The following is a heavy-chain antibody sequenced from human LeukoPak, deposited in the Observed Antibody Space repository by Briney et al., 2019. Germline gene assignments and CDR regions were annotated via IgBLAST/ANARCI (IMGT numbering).Heavy chain of an antibody. V-gene: IGHV4-59*01. D-gene: IGHD2-2*01. J-gene: IGHJ5*02. CDR1: GGSINSYY. CDR2: IYYSGST. Sequence: SETLSLTCTVSGGSINSYYWNWIRQPPGKGLEWIGNIYYSGSTNYNPSLKSRVTISIDTSRKQFSLKLSSVAAADTAVYYCARVDRSAYCSSTSCYEFDPWGQGTLVTVSS. CDR3: ARVDRSAYCSSTSCYEFDP.